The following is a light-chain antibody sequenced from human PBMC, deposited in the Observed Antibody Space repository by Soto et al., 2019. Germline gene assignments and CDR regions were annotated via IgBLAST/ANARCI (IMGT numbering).Light chain of an antibody. CDR1: QSVFTY. V-gene: IGKV3-11*01. CDR3: HQRANWPGT. Sequence: EIVLTQSPATLSLSPGERATLSCRASQSVFTYLAWYQQKPGQAPRLLIYDVSDRATGIPARFSGTGSGTDFTLTISSLEPEDFAIYYCHQRANWPGTFGQGTKVDI. CDR2: DVS. J-gene: IGKJ1*01.